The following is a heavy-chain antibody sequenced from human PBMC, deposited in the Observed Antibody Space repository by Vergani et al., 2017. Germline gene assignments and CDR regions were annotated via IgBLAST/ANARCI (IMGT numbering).Heavy chain of an antibody. CDR1: GGSISSYY. J-gene: IGHJ3*02. D-gene: IGHD3-22*01. CDR3: ARETYYYDSSGYYYSAFDI. CDR2: IYYSGST. V-gene: IGHV4-59*01. Sequence: QVQLQESGPGLVKPSETLSLTCTVSGGSISSYYWSWIRQPPGKGLEWIGYIYYSGSTNYNPSLKSRVTISVDTSKNQFSLKLSSVTAADTAVYYCARETYYYDSSGYYYSAFDIWGQGTMVTVS.